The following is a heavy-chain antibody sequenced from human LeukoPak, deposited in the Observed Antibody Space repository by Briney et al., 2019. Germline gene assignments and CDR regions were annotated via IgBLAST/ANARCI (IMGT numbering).Heavy chain of an antibody. D-gene: IGHD6-13*01. CDR3: ATTRGIAAAGTFAFDI. CDR2: IYYGGST. J-gene: IGHJ3*02. Sequence: SETLSLTCTVSGGSISSYYWSWIRQPPGKGLEWLGYIYYGGSTNYNPSLKSRVTISVDTSKNQFSLKLSSVTAADTAVYYCATTRGIAAAGTFAFDIWGQGTMVTVSS. CDR1: GGSISSYY. V-gene: IGHV4-59*08.